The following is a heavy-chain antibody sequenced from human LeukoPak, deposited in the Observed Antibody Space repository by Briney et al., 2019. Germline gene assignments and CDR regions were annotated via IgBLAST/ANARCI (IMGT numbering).Heavy chain of an antibody. Sequence: GGSLRLSCSASGFTFSSYAMHWVRQAPGKGLEYVSAISNNGGSTYYADSVKGRFTISRDNSKNTVHLQMSSLRAEDTAVYYCVKGGGYSRSPLDYWGQGTLVTVSS. D-gene: IGHD6-13*01. J-gene: IGHJ4*02. V-gene: IGHV3-64D*06. CDR1: GFTFSSYA. CDR3: VKGGGYSRSPLDY. CDR2: ISNNGGST.